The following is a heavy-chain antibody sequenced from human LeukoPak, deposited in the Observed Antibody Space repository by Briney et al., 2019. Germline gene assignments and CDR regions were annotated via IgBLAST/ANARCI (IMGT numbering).Heavy chain of an antibody. CDR1: GGSMSRSSDY. J-gene: IGHJ5*02. D-gene: IGHD2-21*01. CDR3: ARSNSWPVGWFDP. Sequence: SETLSLTCSVSGGSMSRSSDYWAWIRQPPGKGLEWIGSVYYTGSANYNPSFRSRVTVSIDTSKNQFSLKVTSVTAADTANYCARSNSWPVGWFDPWGQGILATVSS. CDR2: VYYTGSA. V-gene: IGHV4-39*01.